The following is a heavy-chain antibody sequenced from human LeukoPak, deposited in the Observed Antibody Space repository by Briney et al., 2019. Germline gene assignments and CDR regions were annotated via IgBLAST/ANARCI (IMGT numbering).Heavy chain of an antibody. V-gene: IGHV1-18*01. CDR1: GYTFTDYG. CDR2: ISTLNGNA. CDR3: ARALGGEAC. Sequence: ASVKVSCKASGYTFTDYGISWVRQAPGQGLEWMGWISTLNGNANCAQKFQDRVTMTTDTSTSTAYMELRSLRSDDTAVYYCARALGGEACWGQGTLVTVSS. J-gene: IGHJ4*02. D-gene: IGHD3-16*01.